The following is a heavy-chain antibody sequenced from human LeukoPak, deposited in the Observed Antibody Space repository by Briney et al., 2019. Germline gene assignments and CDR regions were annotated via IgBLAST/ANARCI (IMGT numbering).Heavy chain of an antibody. J-gene: IGHJ4*02. D-gene: IGHD2-21*02. V-gene: IGHV3-33*01. Sequence: GGSLKLSCEASGLTFSSYGMHWVRQAPGKGLEWVAVIWYDGSKKYYADFVKGRFTISRDNSQNTVYLQLNSLRAEDTAVYYCARVSPDIVVATGTGAPDYWGQGTLVTVSS. CDR1: GLTFSSYG. CDR3: ARVSPDIVVATGTGAPDY. CDR2: IWYDGSKK.